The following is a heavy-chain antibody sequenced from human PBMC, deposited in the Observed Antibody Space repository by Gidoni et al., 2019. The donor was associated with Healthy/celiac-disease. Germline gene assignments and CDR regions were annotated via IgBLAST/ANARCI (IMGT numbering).Heavy chain of an antibody. J-gene: IGHJ6*02. Sequence: QLQLQESGPGLVKPSETLSLTCTVSGGSISSSSYYWGWIRQPPGKGLEWIGSIYYSGSTYYNPSLKSRVTISVDTSKNQFSLKLSSVTAADTAVYYCARQLTSNDNNDYYYYYGMDVWGQGTTVTVSS. CDR3: ARQLTSNDNNDYYYYYGMDV. D-gene: IGHD1-1*01. CDR2: IYYSGST. CDR1: GGSISSSSYY. V-gene: IGHV4-39*01.